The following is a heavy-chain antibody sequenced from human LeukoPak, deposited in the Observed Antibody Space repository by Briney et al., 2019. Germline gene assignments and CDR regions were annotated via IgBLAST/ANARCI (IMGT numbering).Heavy chain of an antibody. D-gene: IGHD1-26*01. CDR3: ASPPSGSYSAEYFQH. CDR2: INPSGGST. V-gene: IGHV1-46*01. J-gene: IGHJ1*01. CDR1: GYTFTSYY. Sequence: ASVKASCKASGYTFTSYYMHWVRQAPGQGLEWMGIINPSGGSTSYAQKFQGRVTMTRDTSTSTVYMELSSLRSEDTAVYYCASPPSGSYSAEYFQHWGQGTLVTVSS.